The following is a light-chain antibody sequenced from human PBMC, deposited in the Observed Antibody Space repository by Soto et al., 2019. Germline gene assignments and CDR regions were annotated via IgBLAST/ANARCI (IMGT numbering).Light chain of an antibody. CDR2: KNN. J-gene: IGLJ3*02. CDR1: SSNIGTNY. Sequence: QAVVTQQPSTSGTPGQRVTISCSGSSSNIGTNYVYWYQQVPGTAPKLLISKNNQRPSGVPDRFSGSKSGPLASLAISGLRSEDEADYYCAAWDDRLSGWVFGGETKLTVL. CDR3: AAWDDRLSGWV. V-gene: IGLV1-47*01.